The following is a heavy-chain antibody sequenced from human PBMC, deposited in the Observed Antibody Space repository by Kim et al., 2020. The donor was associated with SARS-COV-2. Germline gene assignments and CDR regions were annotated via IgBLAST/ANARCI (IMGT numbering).Heavy chain of an antibody. V-gene: IGHV1-3*04. CDR1: GYTFTNYG. Sequence: ASVKVSCKASGYTFTNYGMHWVRQAPGQSLEWMGWINTGNGNTKDSQNFQGRVTITRDTSANTGYMELSSLRSKDTAVYYCARVAYYNSGTYHNFNYYAMDVWGQGTTVTVSS. D-gene: IGHD3-10*01. CDR2: INTGNGNT. CDR3: ARVAYYNSGTYHNFNYYAMDV. J-gene: IGHJ6*02.